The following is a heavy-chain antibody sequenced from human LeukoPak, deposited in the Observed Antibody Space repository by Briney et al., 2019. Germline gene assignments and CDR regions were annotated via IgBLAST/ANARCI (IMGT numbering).Heavy chain of an antibody. V-gene: IGHV4-39*01. CDR3: ARRPYDSSGYYYVNWFFDL. CDR1: GGSISSSSYY. D-gene: IGHD3-22*01. J-gene: IGHJ2*01. CDR2: IYYSGST. Sequence: PSETLSLTCTVSGGSISSSSYYWGWIRQPPGKGLEWIGSIYYSGSTHYNPSLKSRVTISVDTSKNQFSLKLSSVTAADTAVYSCARRPYDSSGYYYVNWFFDLWGRGTLVTVSS.